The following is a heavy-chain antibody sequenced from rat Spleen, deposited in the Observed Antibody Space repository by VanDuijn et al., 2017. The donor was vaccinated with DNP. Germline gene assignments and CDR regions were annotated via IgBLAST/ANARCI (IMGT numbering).Heavy chain of an antibody. V-gene: IGHV5-20*01. Sequence: VQPGRSLKLSCVASGFIFSNYWMTWIRQAPKKGLEWVASISYDGGSTYYRDSVKGRFTISRDNAKSSLYLQMDSLRSEDTATYYCTTDQGSYLYWGQGVMVTVSS. CDR1: GFIFSNYW. J-gene: IGHJ2*01. CDR2: ISYDGGST. D-gene: IGHD1-3*01. CDR3: TTDQGSYLY.